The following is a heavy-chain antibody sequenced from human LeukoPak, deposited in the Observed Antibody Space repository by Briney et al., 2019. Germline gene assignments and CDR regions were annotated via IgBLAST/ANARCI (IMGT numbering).Heavy chain of an antibody. CDR1: GGSLSGYY. CDR3: ARGPSGRGRFSWIDP. J-gene: IGHJ5*02. Sequence: PSETLCLTCAVYGGSLSGYYWSWIRQPPGKELEWIGEINHSGSTNYNPSLKSRVTISVDTSKNQFSLKLSSATAADTAVYSCARGPSGRGRFSWIDPWGQGTLVTVSS. V-gene: IGHV4-34*01. D-gene: IGHD1-1*01. CDR2: INHSGST.